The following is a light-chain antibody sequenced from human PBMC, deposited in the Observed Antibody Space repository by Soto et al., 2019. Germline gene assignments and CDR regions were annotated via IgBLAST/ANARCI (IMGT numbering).Light chain of an antibody. V-gene: IGLV2-14*01. J-gene: IGLJ1*01. CDR2: EVT. CDR1: SGDVGGYDY. Sequence: QYVLTQPASVSGSPGQSIAVSSTGTSGDVGGYDYVSWYQQHPDKAPKLMIYEVTKRPSWVSNRFSGSKSGNTASLTISELQPEDEADYYCSSHTSGSTRVFGSGTKVTVL. CDR3: SSHTSGSTRV.